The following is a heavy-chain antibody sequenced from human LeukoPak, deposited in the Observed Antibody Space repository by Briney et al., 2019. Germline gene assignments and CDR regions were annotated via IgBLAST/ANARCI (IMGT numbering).Heavy chain of an antibody. CDR1: GYTFTDYY. CDR3: ARAGLVVIPDI. J-gene: IGHJ4*02. V-gene: IGHV1-2*02. D-gene: IGHD2-8*02. Sequence: ASVKVSCKASGYTFTDYYMHWVRQAPGQGLEWMGWINPNSGDTNYAQNFQGRVTMTRDTSISTAYMELSRLRSDDTAVYYCARAGLVVIPDIWGQGTLVIVSS. CDR2: INPNSGDT.